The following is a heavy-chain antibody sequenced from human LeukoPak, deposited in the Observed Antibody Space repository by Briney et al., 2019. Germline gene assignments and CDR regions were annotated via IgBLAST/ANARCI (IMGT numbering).Heavy chain of an antibody. Sequence: GGSPRLSCAASGFTFSSYGMHWVRQAPGKGLEWVAFIRYDGSNKYYADSVKGLFTIARDNSKNTLYLQMNSLRAEDTAVYYCANLGDSHYYDSSGYRERGIDYWGQGTLVTVSS. CDR2: IRYDGSNK. CDR3: ANLGDSHYYDSSGYRERGIDY. CDR1: GFTFSSYG. V-gene: IGHV3-30*02. D-gene: IGHD3-22*01. J-gene: IGHJ4*02.